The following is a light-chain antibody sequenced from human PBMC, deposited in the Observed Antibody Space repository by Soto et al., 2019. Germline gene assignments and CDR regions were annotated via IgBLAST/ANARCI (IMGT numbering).Light chain of an antibody. CDR2: GAS. Sequence: EIVMTQSPATLSVSPGERATLSCRASQSVSGILAWYQQKPGQAPRLLIYGASTRAAGIPARFSGSGSGTEFTLTISSLQSEDFAVYYCHQGFTFGPGTKVDIK. V-gene: IGKV3-15*01. CDR1: QSVSGI. CDR3: HQGFT. J-gene: IGKJ3*01.